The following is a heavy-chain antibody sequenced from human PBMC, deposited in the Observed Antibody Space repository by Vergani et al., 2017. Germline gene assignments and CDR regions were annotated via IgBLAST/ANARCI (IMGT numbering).Heavy chain of an antibody. CDR1: GYTFTSYY. Sequence: QVQLVQSGAEVKKPGASVKVSCKASGYTFTSYYMHWVRQAPGQGLEWMGIINPSGGSTSYAQKFQGRVTMTRDTSTSTVYMELSSLRSEDTAVYYCARATEIEDIVVVPAADAFDIWGQGTMVTVSS. CDR3: ARATEIEDIVVVPAADAFDI. J-gene: IGHJ3*02. CDR2: INPSGGST. D-gene: IGHD2-2*01. V-gene: IGHV1-46*01.